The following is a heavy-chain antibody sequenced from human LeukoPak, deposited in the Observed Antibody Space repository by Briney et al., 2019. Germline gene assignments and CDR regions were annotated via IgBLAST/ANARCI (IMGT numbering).Heavy chain of an antibody. CDR2: IKNDGTEK. V-gene: IGHV3-7*01. CDR1: GFTFNNFW. D-gene: IGHD3-16*01. J-gene: IGHJ4*02. CDR3: VRDYVWGTENPDY. Sequence: GGSLRLSCAGSGFTFNNFWMSWFRQAPGGRLEWVGNIKNDGTEKYYLDSLRGRFTISRDNAKQSVFLQMHSFRAEDTAVYFCVRDYVWGTENPDYWGQGTQVTVSS.